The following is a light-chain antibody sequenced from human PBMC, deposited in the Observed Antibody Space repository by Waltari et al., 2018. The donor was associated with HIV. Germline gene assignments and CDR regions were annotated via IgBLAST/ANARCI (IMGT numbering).Light chain of an antibody. Sequence: QSVLTQPPSVSGAPGQRVTISCTGSSSHIGAGYAVHWYQQLPGTAPKLLIYGNSNRPSGVPDRFSGSKSGTSASLAITGLQAEDEADYYCQSYDSSLSALYVFGTGTKVTVL. V-gene: IGLV1-40*01. CDR2: GNS. CDR1: SSHIGAGYA. J-gene: IGLJ1*01. CDR3: QSYDSSLSALYV.